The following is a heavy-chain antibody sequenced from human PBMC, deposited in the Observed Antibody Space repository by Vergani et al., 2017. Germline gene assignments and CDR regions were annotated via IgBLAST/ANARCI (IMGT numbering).Heavy chain of an antibody. D-gene: IGHD6-13*01. J-gene: IGHJ6*02. CDR3: ARDRIAAAGKGLYYYYGMDV. Sequence: QVQLVESGGGVVQPGRSLRLSCAASGFTFSSYAMHWVRQAPGKGLEWVAVISYDGSNKYYADSVKGRLTISRDNSKNTRYLQMNSLRGEDTAVYYCARDRIAAAGKGLYYYYGMDVWGQGTTVTVSS. CDR1: GFTFSSYA. CDR2: ISYDGSNK. V-gene: IGHV3-30-3*01.